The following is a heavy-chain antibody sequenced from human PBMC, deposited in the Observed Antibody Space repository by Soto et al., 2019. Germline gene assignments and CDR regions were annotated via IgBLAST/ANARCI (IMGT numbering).Heavy chain of an antibody. CDR3: TRESCGGDCFSYYYGMDV. V-gene: IGHV4-4*02. CDR2: IYHSGST. Sequence: SETLSLTCAVSGGSISSSYWWTWVRQPPGKGLEWIGEIYHSGSTNYNPSLKSRVTISVDKSKNQFSLKLNSVTAADTAVYYWTRESCGGDCFSYYYGMDVWGQGTTLTVSS. CDR1: GGSISSSYW. D-gene: IGHD2-21*02. J-gene: IGHJ6*02.